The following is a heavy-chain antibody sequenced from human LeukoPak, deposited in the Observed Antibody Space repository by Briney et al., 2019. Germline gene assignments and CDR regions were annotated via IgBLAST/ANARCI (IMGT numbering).Heavy chain of an antibody. CDR1: GITLSNYG. Sequence: GGSLRLSCAVSGITLSNYGMSWVRQAPGKGLEWVAGISDSAGGTNYADSVKGRFTIFRDNPKNTLYLQMNGLRVEDTAVYFCAKRGVVIRVILVGFHKEAYYFDSWGQGALVTVSS. D-gene: IGHD3-22*01. CDR2: ISDSAGGT. V-gene: IGHV3-23*01. J-gene: IGHJ4*02. CDR3: AKRGVVIRVILVGFHKEAYYFDS.